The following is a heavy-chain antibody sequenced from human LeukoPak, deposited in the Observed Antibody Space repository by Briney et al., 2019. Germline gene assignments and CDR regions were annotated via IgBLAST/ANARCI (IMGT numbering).Heavy chain of an antibody. J-gene: IGHJ4*02. CDR3: ARDAF. CDR1: GYSFTNFH. D-gene: IGHD3-3*02. CDR2: VNPSGGST. V-gene: IGHV1-46*01. Sequence: ASLKVSCKTSGYSFTNFHIHWVRQAPGQGLEWMGMVNPSGGSTISAQRFQDRVNMTTDTSTRTVYMEMTGLTSDDTGIYYCARDAFWGQGTQVTVSP.